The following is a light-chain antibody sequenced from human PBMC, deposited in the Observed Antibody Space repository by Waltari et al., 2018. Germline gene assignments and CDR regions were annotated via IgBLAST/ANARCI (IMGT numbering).Light chain of an antibody. J-gene: IGLJ3*02. CDR3: CSYAGSRTWV. CDR1: SSDIGSYSL. V-gene: IGLV2-23*01. Sequence: QSALTQPASVSGSPGQSITISCTGTSSDIGSYSLVSWYQQHPGEAPNLMIYEDTKRLSGVSDRFSGFKSGNTASLTISGLQAEDEANYYCCSYAGSRTWVFGGGTKVTVL. CDR2: EDT.